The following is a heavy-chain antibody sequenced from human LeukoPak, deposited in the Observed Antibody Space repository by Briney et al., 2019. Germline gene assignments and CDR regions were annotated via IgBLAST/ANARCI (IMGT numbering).Heavy chain of an antibody. J-gene: IGHJ4*02. CDR3: ARGGGYQDY. D-gene: IGHD3-22*01. CDR2: ISAFSGNT. V-gene: IGHV1-18*04. CDR1: GYTFKSFG. Sequence: ASVKVSCKASGYTFKSFGITWVRQAPGQGLEWLGWISAFSGNTNYAQKFQGRVTMTTDTSTRTAYMELRSLRSDDTAVYYCARGGGYQDYWGLGTLVTVSS.